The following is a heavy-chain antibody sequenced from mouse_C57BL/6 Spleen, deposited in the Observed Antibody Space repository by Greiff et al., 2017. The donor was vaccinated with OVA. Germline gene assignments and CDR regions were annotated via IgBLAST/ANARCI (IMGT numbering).Heavy chain of an antibody. CDR1: GYTFTSYW. V-gene: IGHV1-64*01. J-gene: IGHJ3*01. Sequence: QVQLKQPGAELVKPGASVKLSCKASGYTFTSYWMHWVKQRPGQGLEWIGMIHPNSGSTNYNEKFKSKATLTVDKSSSTAYMQLSSLTSEDSAVYYCASPYDYDEAWFAYWGQGTLVTVSA. D-gene: IGHD2-4*01. CDR2: IHPNSGST. CDR3: ASPYDYDEAWFAY.